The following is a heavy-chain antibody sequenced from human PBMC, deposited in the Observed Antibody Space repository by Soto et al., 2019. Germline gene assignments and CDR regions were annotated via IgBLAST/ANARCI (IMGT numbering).Heavy chain of an antibody. J-gene: IGHJ3*02. Sequence: EASVKVSCKASGYTFTNYGITWVRQAPGQGLEWMGRIIPILGIANYAQKFQGRVTITADKSTSTAYMELSSLRSEDTAVYYCARDSSGWYSLLFAFDIWGQGTMVTVSS. D-gene: IGHD6-19*01. CDR1: GYTFTNYG. CDR2: IIPILGIA. CDR3: ARDSSGWYSLLFAFDI. V-gene: IGHV1-69*04.